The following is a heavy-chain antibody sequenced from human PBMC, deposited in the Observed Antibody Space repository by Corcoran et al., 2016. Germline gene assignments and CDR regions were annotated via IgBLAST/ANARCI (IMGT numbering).Heavy chain of an antibody. CDR1: GFTFSSYA. J-gene: IGHJ4*02. CDR2: ITRSGGSS. Sequence: EVQLLESGGGLVQPGGSLRLSCAASGFTFSSYAMSWVRQAPGKGLEWVSSITRSGGSSYYADSVKGRVTISRDNSKDTLSLQLNSRTAEDTAIYYCVKDRSGSNFDTGDYWGQGTLVTVSS. V-gene: IGHV3-23*01. CDR3: VKDRSGSNFDTGDY. D-gene: IGHD1-26*01.